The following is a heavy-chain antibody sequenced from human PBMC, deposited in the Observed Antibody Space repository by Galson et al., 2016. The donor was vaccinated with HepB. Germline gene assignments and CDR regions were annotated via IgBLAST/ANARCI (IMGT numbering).Heavy chain of an antibody. J-gene: IGHJ4*02. CDR2: VYYSGVT. V-gene: IGHV4-59*12. CDR3: ARERDCGGDCYPGGADFDY. CDR1: GGSISRFY. D-gene: IGHD2-21*02. Sequence: SETLSLTCSVSGGSISRFYWNWIRQSPEKGLEWIGTVYYSGVTYYNPSLRSRATVSVDTPKNQFSLKLTSVTAADTAVYYFARERDCGGDCYPGGADFDYWGRGTLVTVSA.